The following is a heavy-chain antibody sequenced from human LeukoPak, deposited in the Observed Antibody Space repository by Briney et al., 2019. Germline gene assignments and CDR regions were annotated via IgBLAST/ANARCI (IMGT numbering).Heavy chain of an antibody. CDR3: ARSKMYQAWFDP. Sequence: ASVKVPCKASGYTFTGYYMHWVRQAPGQGLEWMGWINPNSGGTNYAQKFQGRVTMTRDTSISTAYMELSRLRSDDTAVYYCARSKMYQAWFDPWGQGTLVTVSS. CDR2: INPNSGGT. J-gene: IGHJ5*02. V-gene: IGHV1-2*02. CDR1: GYTFTGYY. D-gene: IGHD2-8*01.